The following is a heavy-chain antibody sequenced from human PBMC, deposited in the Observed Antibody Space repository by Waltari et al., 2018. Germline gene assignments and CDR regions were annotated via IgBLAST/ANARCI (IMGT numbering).Heavy chain of an antibody. CDR2: IYHSGST. CDR3: ARHEAGTIDY. D-gene: IGHD1-1*01. J-gene: IGHJ4*02. V-gene: IGHV4-38-2*01. CDR1: GYSISSGYY. Sequence: QVQLQESGPGLVKPSETLSLTCAVSGYSISSGYYWGWIRQPPGKGLEWIGSIYHSGSTYYNPSRKSRVTISVDTSKNQFSLKLSSVTAADTAVYYCARHEAGTIDYWGQGTLVTVSS.